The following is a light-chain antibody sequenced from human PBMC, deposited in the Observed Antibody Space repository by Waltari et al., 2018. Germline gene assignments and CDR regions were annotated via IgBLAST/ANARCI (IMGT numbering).Light chain of an antibody. V-gene: IGKV3-15*01. CDR2: GAS. CDR1: QSVTTN. Sequence: EIVMTQSPASLSLSPGERVTLSCRASQSVTTNLAWYQQKPGQAPRLLIYGASTRAAGIPAMFSGSGSGTEFTLTISGLQSEDFAFYYCQQYNDWPPWTFGQGTQVEIK. J-gene: IGKJ1*01. CDR3: QQYNDWPPWT.